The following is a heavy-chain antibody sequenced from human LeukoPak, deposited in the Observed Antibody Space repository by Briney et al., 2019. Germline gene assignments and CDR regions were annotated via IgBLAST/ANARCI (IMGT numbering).Heavy chain of an antibody. CDR1: GYTFTSNY. Sequence: ASVKVSCKASGYTFTSNYIHWVRQAPGQGLEWMGMIYPRDGSTSYAQKFQGRVTVTRDTSTSTVHMELSGLRSEDTAVYYCARDQEGFDYWGQGTLVSVSS. CDR3: ARDQEGFDY. CDR2: IYPRDGST. J-gene: IGHJ4*02. V-gene: IGHV1-46*01.